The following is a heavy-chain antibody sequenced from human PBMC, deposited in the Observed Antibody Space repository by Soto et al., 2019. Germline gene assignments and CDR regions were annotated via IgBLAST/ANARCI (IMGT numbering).Heavy chain of an antibody. CDR1: GFTFSSYG. CDR3: AKDLGVITMVRGVTDY. V-gene: IGHV3-30*18. J-gene: IGHJ4*02. CDR2: ISYDGSNK. D-gene: IGHD3-10*01. Sequence: QVQLVESGGGVVQPGRSLRLSCAASGFTFSSYGMHWVRQAPGKGLEWVAVISYDGSNKYYADSVKGRFTISRDNYKNTLYLQMNSLRAEDTAVYYCAKDLGVITMVRGVTDYWGQGTLVTVSS.